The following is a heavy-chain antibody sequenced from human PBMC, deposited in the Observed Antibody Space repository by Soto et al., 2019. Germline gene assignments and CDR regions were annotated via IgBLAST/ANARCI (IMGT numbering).Heavy chain of an antibody. CDR2: ISYDGSNK. CDR1: GFTFSNYD. J-gene: IGHJ3*02. D-gene: IGHD3-22*01. Sequence: GGSLRLSCAASGFTFSNYDMHWVRQAPGKGLEWVAVISYDGSNKYYADSVKGRFTISRDNSKNTLYVQMNSLRAEDTAVYYCAKAGYYNDSSCHDAFDIWGQGTMVTVSS. CDR3: AKAGYYNDSSCHDAFDI. V-gene: IGHV3-30*18.